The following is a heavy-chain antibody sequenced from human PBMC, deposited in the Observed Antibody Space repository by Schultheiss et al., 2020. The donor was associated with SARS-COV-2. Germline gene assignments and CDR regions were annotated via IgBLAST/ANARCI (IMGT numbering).Heavy chain of an antibody. CDR1: GGSISSGGYY. V-gene: IGHV4-61*08. Sequence: SETLSLTCTVSGGSISSGGYYWSWIRQHPGKGLEWIGYIYYSGSTNYNPSLKSRVTISVDTSKNQFSLKLSSVTAADTAVYYCARGVGATGDYWGQGTLVTVSS. J-gene: IGHJ4*02. CDR3: ARGVGATGDY. CDR2: IYYSGST. D-gene: IGHD1-26*01.